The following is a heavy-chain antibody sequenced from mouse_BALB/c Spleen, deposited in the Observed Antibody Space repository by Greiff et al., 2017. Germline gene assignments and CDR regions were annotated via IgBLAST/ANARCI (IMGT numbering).Heavy chain of an antibody. J-gene: IGHJ3*01. Sequence: QVQLKQSGAELARPGASVKLSCKASGYTFTDYYINWVKQRTGQGLEWIGEIYPGSGNTYYNEKFKGKATLTADKSSSTAYMQLSSLTSEDSAVYFCARRYRYDEFAYWGQGTLVTVSA. V-gene: IGHV1-77*01. CDR1: GYTFTDYY. CDR2: IYPGSGNT. D-gene: IGHD2-14*01. CDR3: ARRYRYDEFAY.